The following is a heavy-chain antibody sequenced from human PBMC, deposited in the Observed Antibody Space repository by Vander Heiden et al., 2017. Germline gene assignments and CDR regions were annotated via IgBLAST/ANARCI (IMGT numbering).Heavy chain of an antibody. J-gene: IGHJ4*02. V-gene: IGHV3-30*18. CDR3: AKEGSSGLIDY. D-gene: IGHD6-19*01. CDR2: ISYDGRNK. CDR1: AFTFSSYG. Sequence: QVQLVASGGGVVQPGGSLRLSCAASAFTFSSYGMHWVRQAPGKGLEWVSVISYDGRNKYYADSVKGRFTISRDNSKNTLYLQMNSLRAEDTAVYYCAKEGSSGLIDYWGQGTLVTVSS.